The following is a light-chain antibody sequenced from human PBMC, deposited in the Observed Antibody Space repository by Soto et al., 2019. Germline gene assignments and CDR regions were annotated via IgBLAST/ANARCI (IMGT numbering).Light chain of an antibody. CDR2: GAS. CDR1: PLVSSSY. Sequence: EFVWTQSPGTLCLSAGERAPLSCRASPLVSSSYLAWHQQKPGQAPMLLIYGASSRATGIPDRFSGSGSGTDFNINISTLEPEDFAVYYCQQYAKWPPQTFGQGTKVDIK. V-gene: IGKV3-20*01. J-gene: IGKJ1*01. CDR3: QQYAKWPPQT.